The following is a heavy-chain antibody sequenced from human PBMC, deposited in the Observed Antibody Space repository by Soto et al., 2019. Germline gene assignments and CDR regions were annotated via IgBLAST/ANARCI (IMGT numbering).Heavy chain of an antibody. CDR3: ARHCCRGRPHKTSGLFSTDVDI. CDR1: GGSISSSSYY. CDR2: IYYSGST. D-gene: IGHD2-21*01. Sequence: SETLSLTCTVSGGSISSSSYYWGWIRQPPGKGLEWIGSIYYSGSTYYNPSLKSRVTISVDTSKNQFSLKLSSVTAADTAVYYCARHCCRGRPHKTSGLFSTDVDIWGQGTGVTVSS. J-gene: IGHJ3*02. V-gene: IGHV4-39*01.